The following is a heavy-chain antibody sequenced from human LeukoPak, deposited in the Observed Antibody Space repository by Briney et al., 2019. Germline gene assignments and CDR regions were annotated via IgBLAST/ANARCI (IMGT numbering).Heavy chain of an antibody. V-gene: IGHV3-33*01. CDR3: ARDSLPYYDSSGYRLTPFDY. CDR1: GFTFSSYG. CDR2: IWYDGSNK. J-gene: IGHJ4*02. D-gene: IGHD3-22*01. Sequence: PGGSLRLSCAASGFTFSSYGMPWVRQAPGKGLEWVAVIWYDGSNKYYADSVKGRFTISRDNSKNTLYLQMNSLRAEDTAVNYCARDSLPYYDSSGYRLTPFDYWGQGTLVTVSS.